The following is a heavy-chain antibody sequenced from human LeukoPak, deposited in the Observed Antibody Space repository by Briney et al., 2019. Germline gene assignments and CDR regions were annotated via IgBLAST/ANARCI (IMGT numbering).Heavy chain of an antibody. CDR2: ISCSGSTI. CDR3: ARDCGKAAAEHYCYYMDV. Sequence: PGGSLRLSCAASGFTFSDYYMSWIRQAPGKGLEWVSYISCSGSTIYYADSVKGRFTISSDNAKNSLCLQMNSLRAEDTAVYYCARDCGKAAAEHYCYYMDVWGKGTTVTVSS. D-gene: IGHD6-13*01. V-gene: IGHV3-11*04. CDR1: GFTFSDYY. J-gene: IGHJ6*03.